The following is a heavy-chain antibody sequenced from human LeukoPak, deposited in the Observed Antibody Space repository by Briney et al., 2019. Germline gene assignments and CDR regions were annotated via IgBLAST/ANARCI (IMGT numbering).Heavy chain of an antibody. CDR2: IRYDGSNK. CDR3: AKIPPYSSSPSPLDY. J-gene: IGHJ4*02. D-gene: IGHD6-13*01. CDR1: GFTFSSYG. Sequence: GGSLRLSCAASGFTFSSYGMHWVRQAPGKGLEWVAFIRYDGSNKYYADSVKGRFTISRDNSKNTLYLQMNSLRAEDTAVYYCAKIPPYSSSPSPLDYWGQGTLVTVSS. V-gene: IGHV3-30*02.